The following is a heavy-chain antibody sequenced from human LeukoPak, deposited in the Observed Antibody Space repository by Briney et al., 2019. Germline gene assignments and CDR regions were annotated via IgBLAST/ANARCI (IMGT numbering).Heavy chain of an antibody. Sequence: PGGSLRLSCAASGFTFSDYYMSWIRQAPGKGLEWVSCISSSSSYTNYADSVKGRFTISRDNAKNSLYLQMNSLRAEDTAVYYCARRGSGGSCYSRGCDYYYGMDVWGQGTTVTVSS. V-gene: IGHV3-11*03. CDR1: GFTFSDYY. J-gene: IGHJ6*02. CDR2: ISSSSSYT. D-gene: IGHD2-15*01. CDR3: ARRGSGGSCYSRGCDYYYGMDV.